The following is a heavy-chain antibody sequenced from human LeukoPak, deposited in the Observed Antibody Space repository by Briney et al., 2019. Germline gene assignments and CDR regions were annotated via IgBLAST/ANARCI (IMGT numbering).Heavy chain of an antibody. J-gene: IGHJ4*02. CDR3: TTVTGMMVYYFDY. CDR1: GFTFSNAW. CDR2: IKSKTDDGQT. Sequence: GGSLRLSCAASGFTFSNAWMRWVRQAPGKGLEWVGRIKSKTDDGQTDYAAPVKGRITISRDDSKNTLYLQMNSLKSEDTAVYYCTTVTGMMVYYFDYWGQGTLVTVSS. D-gene: IGHD1-20*01. V-gene: IGHV3-15*01.